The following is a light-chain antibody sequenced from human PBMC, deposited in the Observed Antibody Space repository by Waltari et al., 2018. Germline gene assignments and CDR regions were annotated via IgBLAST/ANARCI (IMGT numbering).Light chain of an antibody. CDR3: SSYAGSNDVA. CDR2: GVS. Sequence: QSALTQPPSASGSPGQSVTISCTGTSSDVGVYNYVSWYQQQPGKAPKRMVYGVSKRPSGVPARFSGSKSGNTASLTVSGRQAEEEADYYCSSYAGSNDVAFGGGTKLSVL. V-gene: IGLV2-8*01. CDR1: SSDVGVYNY. J-gene: IGLJ2*01.